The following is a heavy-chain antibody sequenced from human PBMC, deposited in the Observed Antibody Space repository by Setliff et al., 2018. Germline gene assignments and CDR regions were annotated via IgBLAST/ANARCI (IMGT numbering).Heavy chain of an antibody. J-gene: IGHJ4*02. V-gene: IGHV1-18*01. Sequence: GASVKVSCKTSGYTFNDYGIAWVRQAPGQGLEWMGWISAHTGNTYYTPKLHDRVTLTTDTSTSTAYMELRSLGSDDTAVYYCSRLVRYCTRTACQRLSGGEFWGQGTRVTVSS. CDR3: SRLVRYCTRTACQRLSGGEF. CDR2: ISAHTGNT. CDR1: GYTFNDYG. D-gene: IGHD2-8*01.